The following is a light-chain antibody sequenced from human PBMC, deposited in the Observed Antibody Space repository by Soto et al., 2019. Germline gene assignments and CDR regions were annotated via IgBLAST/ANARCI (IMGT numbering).Light chain of an antibody. V-gene: IGLV2-14*01. Sequence: QSALTQPAPVSGSPGQSITISCTGTSSDVGGYNYVSWYQQDPGKAPKLMIYDVNNRPSGVSNRFSGSKSGNTASLTISGLQAEDEAYYYCSSYTSSSTLAVFGGGTKVTVL. CDR2: DVN. J-gene: IGLJ2*01. CDR3: SSYTSSSTLAV. CDR1: SSDVGGYNY.